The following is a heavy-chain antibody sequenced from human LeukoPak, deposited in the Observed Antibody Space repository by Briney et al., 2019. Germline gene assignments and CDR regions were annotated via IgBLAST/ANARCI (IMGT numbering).Heavy chain of an antibody. Sequence: GASVKVSCKASRYTFTSYAMHWVRQAPGQRLEWMGWINAGNGNTKYSQKFQGRVTITRDTSASTAYMELSSLRSDDTAVYYCARDLAIAVAGNSGAFDIWGQGTMVTVSS. CDR2: INAGNGNT. CDR3: ARDLAIAVAGNSGAFDI. J-gene: IGHJ3*02. V-gene: IGHV1-3*01. D-gene: IGHD6-19*01. CDR1: RYTFTSYA.